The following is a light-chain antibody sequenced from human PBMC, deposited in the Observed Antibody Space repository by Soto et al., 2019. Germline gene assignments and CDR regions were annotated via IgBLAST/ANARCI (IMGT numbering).Light chain of an antibody. CDR1: TSDVGGYNY. V-gene: IGLV2-11*01. J-gene: IGLJ1*01. Sequence: QSVLTQPRSVSGSPGQSVTISCTGTTSDVGGYNYVSWYQHHPGKAPKLMIYVVNKRPSGVPDRFSGSKSGNTASLTISGLQAEDESDYYCCSYAGSYTYVFGTGTKVTVL. CDR2: VVN. CDR3: CSYAGSYTYV.